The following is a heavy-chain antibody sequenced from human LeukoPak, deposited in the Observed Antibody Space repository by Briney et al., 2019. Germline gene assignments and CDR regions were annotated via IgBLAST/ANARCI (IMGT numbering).Heavy chain of an antibody. D-gene: IGHD6-19*01. V-gene: IGHV4-59*01. CDR2: IYYSGNI. J-gene: IGHJ4*02. CDR3: ARAKKAVAGFFDY. CDR1: DDSISSYC. Sequence: PSETLSLTCTVSDDSISSYCWSWIRRPPGKGLEWIGYIYYSGNINYNPSLKSRVTISVDTSKKQLSLKLSSVTAADTAVYYCARAKKAVAGFFDYWGQGTLVTVSS.